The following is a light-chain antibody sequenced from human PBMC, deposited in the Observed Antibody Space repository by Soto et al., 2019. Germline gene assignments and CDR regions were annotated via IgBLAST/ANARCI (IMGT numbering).Light chain of an antibody. V-gene: IGKV3-11*01. CDR3: QYRSDWGLT. CDR1: QSIGSY. J-gene: IGKJ4*01. CDR2: DAS. Sequence: EIVLTQSPATLSLSPGERATLSCRASQSIGSYLAWYQQKPGQAPSLLFYDASHRATGIPARFSVSGSGTDFTLTISSLEPEDFAIYYCQYRSDWGLTFGGGTRVEIK.